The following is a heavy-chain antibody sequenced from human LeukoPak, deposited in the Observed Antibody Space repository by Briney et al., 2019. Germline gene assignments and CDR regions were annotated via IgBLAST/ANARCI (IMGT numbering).Heavy chain of an antibody. D-gene: IGHD6-19*01. Sequence: GGSLRLSCAASGFTFSSYAMSWVRQAPGKGLEWVSAISGSGGSTYYADSVKGRFTISRDNSKNTLYLQMNSLRAEDTAVYYCAKKSSGWYQNYMDVWGKGTTVTISS. V-gene: IGHV3-23*01. CDR3: AKKSSGWYQNYMDV. CDR2: ISGSGGST. J-gene: IGHJ6*03. CDR1: GFTFSSYA.